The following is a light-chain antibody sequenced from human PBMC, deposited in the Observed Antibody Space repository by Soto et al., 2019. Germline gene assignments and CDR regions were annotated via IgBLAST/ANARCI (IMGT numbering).Light chain of an antibody. CDR2: GAS. V-gene: IGKV3-15*01. J-gene: IGKJ2*01. CDR1: QSIDTH. Sequence: DTVMTQSPATLSVSPGERATLSCRASQSIDTHLHWYQQKPGQAPRLLIYGASTRATGIPARFSGSGSGTEFTLTINSLQSEDFAVYYCQQSHNWYTFGQGTELEIK. CDR3: QQSHNWYT.